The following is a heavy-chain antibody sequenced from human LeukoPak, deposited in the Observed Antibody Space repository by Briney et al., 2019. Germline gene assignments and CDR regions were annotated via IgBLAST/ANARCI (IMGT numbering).Heavy chain of an antibody. D-gene: IGHD2-8*01. CDR1: GGSISRRTNW. V-gene: IGHV4-4*02. CDR2: IYHSGGT. CDR3: VANGYYCLDV. Sequence: SGTLSLTCAVSGGSISRRTNWWSWVRQPPGKGLEWIGEIYHSGGTNYNPSLKSRITISVDKSQNQFSLKVDSLTAADTAVYYCVANGYYCLDVWGKGTTVTVSS. J-gene: IGHJ6*03.